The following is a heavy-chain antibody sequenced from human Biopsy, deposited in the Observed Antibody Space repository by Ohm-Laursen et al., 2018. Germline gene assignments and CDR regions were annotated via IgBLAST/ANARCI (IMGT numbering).Heavy chain of an antibody. CDR2: ISSTSNHI. CDR3: AKDDYDRASSGYYFDY. J-gene: IGHJ4*02. CDR1: GFAFSDYS. V-gene: IGHV3-21*01. Sequence: GSLRLSCAASGFAFSDYSMNWVRQAPGKGLEWVASISSTSNHIHYVDSVWGRFTISRDNAENSLYLEMNSLRVEDTAVYYCAKDDYDRASSGYYFDYWGQGTLVSVSS. D-gene: IGHD3-10*02.